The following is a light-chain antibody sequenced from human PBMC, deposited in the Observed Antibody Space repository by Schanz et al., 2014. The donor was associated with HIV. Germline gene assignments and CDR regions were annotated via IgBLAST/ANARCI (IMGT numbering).Light chain of an antibody. Sequence: DIQMTQSPSSLSASVGDRVTITCRASQSISSYLNWYQQKPGKAPKLLISAASTLQSGFPSRFSGSGSGTSFTLTISSLQPEDFATYYCQQSYSLPQTFGQGTKVEI. CDR2: AAS. CDR1: QSISSY. CDR3: QQSYSLPQT. V-gene: IGKV1-39*01. J-gene: IGKJ1*01.